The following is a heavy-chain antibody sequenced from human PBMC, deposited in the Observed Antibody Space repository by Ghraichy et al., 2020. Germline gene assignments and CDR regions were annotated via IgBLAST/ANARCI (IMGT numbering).Heavy chain of an antibody. J-gene: IGHJ3*02. CDR1: GFTFSSYA. CDR2: ISGSGGST. V-gene: IGHV3-23*01. Sequence: GGSLRLSCAASGFTFSSYAMSWVRQAPGKGLEWVLAISGSGGSTYYADSVKGRFTISRDNSKNTLYLQMNSLRAEDTAVYYCAKDRYNWNYRVFAFDIWGQVTIVTVSS. CDR3: AKDRYNWNYRVFAFDI. D-gene: IGHD1-7*01.